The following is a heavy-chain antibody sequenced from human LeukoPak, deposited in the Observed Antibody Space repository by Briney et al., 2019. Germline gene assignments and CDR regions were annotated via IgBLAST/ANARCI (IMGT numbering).Heavy chain of an antibody. CDR1: GGTFSSYA. CDR2: IIPIFGTA. CDR3: ARQRGYSYGSIGY. J-gene: IGHJ4*02. V-gene: IGHV1-69*05. D-gene: IGHD5-18*01. Sequence: SVKVSCKASGGTFSSYAISWVRQAPGQGLEWMGGIIPIFGTANYAQKFQGRVTITTDESTSTAYMELSGLRSEDTAVYYCARQRGYSYGSIGYWGQGTLVTVSS.